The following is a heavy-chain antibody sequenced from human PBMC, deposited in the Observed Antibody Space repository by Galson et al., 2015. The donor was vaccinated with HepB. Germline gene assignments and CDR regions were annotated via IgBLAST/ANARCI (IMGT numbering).Heavy chain of an antibody. J-gene: IGHJ3*02. CDR3: AREFQGDYDSSGLNAFDI. V-gene: IGHV3-30*04. D-gene: IGHD3-22*01. CDR2: ISYDGSNK. CDR1: GFTFSSYA. Sequence: SLRLSCAASGFTFSSYAMHWVRQAPGKGLEWVAVISYDGSNKYYADSVKGRFTISRDNSKNTLYLQMNSLRAEDTAVYYCAREFQGDYDSSGLNAFDIWGQGTMVTVSS.